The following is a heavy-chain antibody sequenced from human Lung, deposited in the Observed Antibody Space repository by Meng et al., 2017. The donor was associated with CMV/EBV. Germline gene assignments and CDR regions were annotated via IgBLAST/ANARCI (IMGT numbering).Heavy chain of an antibody. J-gene: IGHJ4*02. CDR1: GFTFSSYA. V-gene: IGHV3-23*01. CDR3: AKDDKPTKYIVVVPAAGDY. Sequence: GEXXKISCAASGFTFSSYAMSWVRQAPGKGLEWVSAISGSGGSTYYADSVKGRFTIPRDNSKNTLYLQMNSLRAEDTAVYYCAKDDKPTKYIVVVPAAGDYGXQGTLVTSPQ. CDR2: ISGSGGST. D-gene: IGHD2-2*01.